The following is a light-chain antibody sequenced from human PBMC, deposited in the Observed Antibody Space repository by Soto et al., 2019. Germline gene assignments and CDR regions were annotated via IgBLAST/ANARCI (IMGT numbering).Light chain of an antibody. J-gene: IGLJ1*01. CDR3: SSYSSSILV. V-gene: IGLV2-14*01. Sequence: QSVLTQPASVSGSPGQSITIACTGTSSDVGGYKYVSWYQQHPGKAPKLMIYEVSNRPSGVSNRFSGSKSGNTASLTISGLQAEDEADYYGSSYSSSILVFGTGTKLTVL. CDR2: EVS. CDR1: SSDVGGYKY.